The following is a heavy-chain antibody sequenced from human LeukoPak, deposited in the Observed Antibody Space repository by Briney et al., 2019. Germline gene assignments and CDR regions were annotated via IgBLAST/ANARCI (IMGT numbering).Heavy chain of an antibody. Sequence: GSLRLSCAASGFTFSDYYMTWIRQSPGKGLEWVGEINHSGSTNYNPSLKSRVTISVDTSKNQFSLKLSSVTAADTAVYYCARGMHYYDSSGYYRWAPLDYWGQGTLVTVSS. D-gene: IGHD3-22*01. V-gene: IGHV4-34*01. CDR1: GFTFSDYY. CDR3: ARGMHYYDSSGYYRWAPLDY. J-gene: IGHJ4*02. CDR2: INHSGST.